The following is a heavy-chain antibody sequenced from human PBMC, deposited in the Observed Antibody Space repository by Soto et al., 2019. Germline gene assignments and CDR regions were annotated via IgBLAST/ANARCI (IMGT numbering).Heavy chain of an antibody. D-gene: IGHD3-3*01. CDR2: MNPNSGNT. J-gene: IGHJ2*01. Sequence: ASVKVSCKASGYTFTSYDINWVRQATGQGLEWMGWMNPNSGNTGYAQKFQGRVTMTRNTPISTAYMELSSLRSEDTAVYYCARGWNPYDFWSGNWYFDLWGRGTLVTV. V-gene: IGHV1-8*01. CDR1: GYTFTSYD. CDR3: ARGWNPYDFWSGNWYFDL.